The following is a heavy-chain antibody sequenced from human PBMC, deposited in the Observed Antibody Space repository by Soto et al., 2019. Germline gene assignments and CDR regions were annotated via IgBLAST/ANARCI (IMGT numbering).Heavy chain of an antibody. D-gene: IGHD5-18*01. Sequence: QPVGSLRLSCAASGFTFSTYWMNWVRQAPGKGLEWVANIKQDGSEKYYVDSVKGRFAISRDNAKDSLFLQMNNLRAEDTAVYYCAKDYTAQRPPYYYYGMDVWGQGTTVTVSS. V-gene: IGHV3-7*01. J-gene: IGHJ6*02. CDR3: AKDYTAQRPPYYYYGMDV. CDR1: GFTFSTYW. CDR2: IKQDGSEK.